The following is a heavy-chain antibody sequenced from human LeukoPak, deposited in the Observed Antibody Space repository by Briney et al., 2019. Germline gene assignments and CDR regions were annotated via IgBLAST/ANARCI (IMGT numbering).Heavy chain of an antibody. V-gene: IGHV3-30*02. CDR1: GFTFSSYG. Sequence: PGGSLRLSCAASGFTFSSYGMRWVRQAPGKGLEWVAFIRYDGSNKYYADSVKGRFTISRDNSKNTLYLQMNSLRAEDTAVYYSVGHYYYMDVWGKGTTVTVSS. D-gene: IGHD1-26*01. CDR3: VGHYYYMDV. J-gene: IGHJ6*03. CDR2: IRYDGSNK.